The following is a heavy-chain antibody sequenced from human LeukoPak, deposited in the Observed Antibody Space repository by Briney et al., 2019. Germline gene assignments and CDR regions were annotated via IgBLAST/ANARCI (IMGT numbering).Heavy chain of an antibody. Sequence: ASVKVSCKVSGYTLTELSMHWVRQAPGKGLEWMGGFDPEDGETIYAQKFLGRVTMTEDTSTDTAYMELSSLRSEDTAVYYCATVGCSSTSCYATYWFDPWGQGTLVTVSS. CDR2: FDPEDGET. CDR1: GYTLTELS. V-gene: IGHV1-24*01. CDR3: ATVGCSSTSCYATYWFDP. J-gene: IGHJ5*02. D-gene: IGHD2-2*01.